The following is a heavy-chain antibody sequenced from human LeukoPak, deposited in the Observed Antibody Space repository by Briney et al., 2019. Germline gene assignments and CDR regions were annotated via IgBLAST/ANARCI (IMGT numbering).Heavy chain of an antibody. V-gene: IGHV5-51*01. J-gene: IGHJ4*02. Sequence: GESLKISCKDSGYSFTSYWIGCVRQMPGKGLEWMGIIYPGDSDTRYSPSFQGQVTISADKSINTTYLQWSSLKASDTAIYYRARRGAAMDSFDYWGQGTLVTVSS. CDR2: IYPGDSDT. D-gene: IGHD5-18*01. CDR1: GYSFTSYW. CDR3: ARRGAAMDSFDY.